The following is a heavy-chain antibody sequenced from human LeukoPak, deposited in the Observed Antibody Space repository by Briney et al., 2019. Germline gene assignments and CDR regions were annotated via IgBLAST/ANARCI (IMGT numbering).Heavy chain of an antibody. CDR1: RGSFSGYY. J-gene: IGHJ4*02. CDR2: INHGGST. V-gene: IGHV4-34*01. CDR3: ARGWYEDY. D-gene: IGHD1-14*01. Sequence: SETLSLTCALYRGSFSGYYWSCIRHPPRKGLEWIGEINHGGSTNYNPSLKSRVTISVDTSKNQFSLKLSSVTAADTAVYYCARGWYEDYWGQGTLVTVSS.